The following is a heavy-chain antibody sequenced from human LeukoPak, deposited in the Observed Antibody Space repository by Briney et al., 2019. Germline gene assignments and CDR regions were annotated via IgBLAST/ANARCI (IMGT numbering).Heavy chain of an antibody. V-gene: IGHV1-8*01. Sequence: FXSXXXXWVXXXTXQXLEWMGWMTPNSGDTGYAQKFQGRVTMTRNTSISTAYMELSSLRSEDTAVYYCARGQRGDYWGQGTLVTVSS. CDR1: FXSXX. J-gene: IGHJ4*02. CDR2: MTPNSGDT. CDR3: ARGQRGDY. D-gene: IGHD3-16*01.